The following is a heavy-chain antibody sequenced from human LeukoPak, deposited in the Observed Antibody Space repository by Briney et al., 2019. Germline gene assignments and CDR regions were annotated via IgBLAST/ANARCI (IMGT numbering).Heavy chain of an antibody. D-gene: IGHD2-2*01. J-gene: IGHJ5*02. CDR1: GGSFSGYY. CDR3: ARGVVVVPAARRGFDP. Sequence: PSETLSLTCAVYGGSFSGYYWSWIRQPPGKGLEWIGEISHSGSTNYNPSLKSRVTISVDTSKNQFSLKLSSVTAADTAVYYCARGVVVVPAARRGFDPWGQGTLVTVSS. CDR2: ISHSGST. V-gene: IGHV4-34*01.